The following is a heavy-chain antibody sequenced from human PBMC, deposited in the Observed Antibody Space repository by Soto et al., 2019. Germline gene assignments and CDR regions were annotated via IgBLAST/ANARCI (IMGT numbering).Heavy chain of an antibody. V-gene: IGHV4-38-2*02. Sequence: SETLSLTCAVSGYSISSGYYWGWIRQPPGKGLEWSGSIYHSGSTYYNPSLKSRVTISVDTSKNQFSLKLSSGTAADTAVYYFAIDQDMGITGTTCSRTYYYYGMDVWGQGTTVTVSS. J-gene: IGHJ6*02. CDR1: GYSISSGYY. CDR3: AIDQDMGITGTTCSRTYYYYGMDV. D-gene: IGHD1-7*01. CDR2: IYHSGST.